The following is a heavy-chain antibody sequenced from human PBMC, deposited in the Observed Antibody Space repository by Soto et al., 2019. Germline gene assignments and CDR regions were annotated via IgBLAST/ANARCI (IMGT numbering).Heavy chain of an antibody. CDR3: VRALEAVHE. Sequence: SETLSLTCAVYGGSFSGYYCSWVRQPPGKGLEWIGEISHSGSTNYNSSLESRVTISVDTSKNQLFLKLSSVTAADTAVYYCVRALEAVHEWGQGTPVTVSS. CDR1: GGSFSGYY. D-gene: IGHD6-13*01. V-gene: IGHV4-34*01. CDR2: ISHSGST. J-gene: IGHJ4*02.